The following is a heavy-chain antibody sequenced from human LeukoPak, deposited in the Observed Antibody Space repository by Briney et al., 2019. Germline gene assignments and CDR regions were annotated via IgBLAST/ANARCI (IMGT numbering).Heavy chain of an antibody. J-gene: IGHJ5*02. CDR3: ARVSLSYCGGDCYGPHNWFDP. Sequence: VASVKVSCKAAGYTFTGYYMHWVRQAPGQGPEWMGRINPNSGGTNYAQKFQGRVTITTDESTSTAYMELSSLRSEDTAVYYCARVSLSYCGGDCYGPHNWFDPWGQGTLVTVSS. CDR1: GYTFTGYY. CDR2: INPNSGGT. D-gene: IGHD2-21*02. V-gene: IGHV1-2*06.